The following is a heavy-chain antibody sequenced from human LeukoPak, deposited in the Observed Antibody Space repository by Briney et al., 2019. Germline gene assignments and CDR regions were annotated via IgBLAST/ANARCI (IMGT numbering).Heavy chain of an antibody. CDR1: GFTFNSYW. D-gene: IGHD6-19*01. J-gene: IGHJ5*02. CDR3: ARDFSGWYYNWFDP. CDR2: INSDGTGT. V-gene: IGHV3-74*01. Sequence: GGSLRLSCAASGFTFNSYWMHWVRQAPGKGLVWVSRINSDGTGTTYADSVKGRFTISRDNAKNTLYLQMNSLRAEDTAVYYCARDFSGWYYNWFDPWGQGTLFTVSS.